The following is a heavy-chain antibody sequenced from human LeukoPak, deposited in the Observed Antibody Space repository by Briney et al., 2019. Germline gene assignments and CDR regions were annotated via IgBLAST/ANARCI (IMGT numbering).Heavy chain of an antibody. V-gene: IGHV3-7*01. J-gene: IGHJ4*02. CDR2: INQEGSAQ. D-gene: IGHD3/OR15-3a*01. CDR3: VRLDWGSADC. Sequence: QAGGSLRLSCTPSEFTFSIYWMTWVRQAPGKGLEWLATINQEGSAQYYVDSVRGRFTISRDNAKNLLYLQMNSLRTEDTAIYYCVRLDWGSADCWGGGTLVTVSS. CDR1: EFTFSIYW.